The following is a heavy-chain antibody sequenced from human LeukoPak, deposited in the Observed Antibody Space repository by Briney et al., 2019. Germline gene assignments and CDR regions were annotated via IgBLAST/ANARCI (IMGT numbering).Heavy chain of an antibody. J-gene: IGHJ4*02. D-gene: IGHD6-6*01. V-gene: IGHV3-9*03. CDR3: AKDMAYSSSGFDY. Sequence: GRSLRLSCAASGFTFDDYAMHWVRQAPGKGLEWVSGISWNSGSIGYADSVKGRFTIPRDNAKNSLYLQMNSLRAEDMALYYCAKDMAYSSSGFDYWGQGTLVTVSS. CDR1: GFTFDDYA. CDR2: ISWNSGSI.